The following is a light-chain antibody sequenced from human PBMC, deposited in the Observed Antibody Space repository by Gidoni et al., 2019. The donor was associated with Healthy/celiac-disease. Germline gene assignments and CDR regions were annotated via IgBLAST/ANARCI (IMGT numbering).Light chain of an antibody. CDR1: QSISSD. CDR2: AAS. CDR3: QQSYSTLFT. J-gene: IGKJ3*01. V-gene: IGKV1-39*01. Sequence: DIQMTPSPSSLSASVGDRVTITCRASQSISSDLNWYQQKPGKAPKLLIYAASSLQSGVPSRCSGSGSGTDFTRTISSLQHEDFATYYCQQSYSTLFTFGPGTKVEIK.